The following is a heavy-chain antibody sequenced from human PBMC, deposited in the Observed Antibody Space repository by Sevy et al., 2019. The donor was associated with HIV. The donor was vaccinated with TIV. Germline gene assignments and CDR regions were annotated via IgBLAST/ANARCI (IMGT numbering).Heavy chain of an antibody. CDR1: GDTFSSYA. CDR2: IIPTFGTT. J-gene: IGHJ4*02. D-gene: IGHD4-4*01. V-gene: IGHV1-69*13. CDR3: ARSGIGDYSKYFDY. Sequence: ASVKVSCKASGDTFSSYAINWVRQAPGQGLEWMGGIIPTFGTTKYGQKFQDRVTITAVESTSTAYMELSSLRSEDSAVFYCARSGIGDYSKYFDYWGQRTLVTVSS.